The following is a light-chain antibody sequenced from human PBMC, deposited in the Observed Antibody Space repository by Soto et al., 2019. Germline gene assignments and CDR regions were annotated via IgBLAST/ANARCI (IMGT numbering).Light chain of an antibody. V-gene: IGKV2-28*01. CDR2: LGS. Sequence: DIAMTQSPLSLPVTPGEPASISCRSSQTLLHSNGYNYLDWYLQKPGQSPQLLIYLGSNRASGVPDRFSGSGSGTDFTLKISGVEAEDVGVFYCMQGLRPMYTFGQGTKLEIK. CDR1: QTLLHSNGYNY. CDR3: MQGLRPMYT. J-gene: IGKJ2*01.